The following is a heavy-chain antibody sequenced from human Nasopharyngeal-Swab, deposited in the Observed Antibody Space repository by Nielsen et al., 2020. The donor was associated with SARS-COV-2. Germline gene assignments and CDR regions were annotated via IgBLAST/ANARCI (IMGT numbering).Heavy chain of an antibody. D-gene: IGHD1-26*01. CDR3: ARSGTYYGMDV. J-gene: IGHJ6*02. Sequence: KVSCKASGYNFASYWIGWVRQMPGRGLEWMGIIYPVDSDTRYSPSFQGQVTISVDKSINTAFLHSSSLKASDIATYYCARSGTYYGMDVWGQGTTVIVSS. CDR1: GYNFASYW. V-gene: IGHV5-51*01. CDR2: IYPVDSDT.